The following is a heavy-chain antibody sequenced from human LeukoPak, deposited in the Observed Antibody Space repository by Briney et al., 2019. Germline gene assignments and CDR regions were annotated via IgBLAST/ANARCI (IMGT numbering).Heavy chain of an antibody. Sequence: QTGGSLRLSCAVSGFTVSSRYISWVRQAPGKGLEWVSFIYTDGSTYYAESVKGRFTISRDISKNTAYLQMNSLRAEDTALYFCAVYYYGSFPPTNFDYWGQGTLVTVSS. D-gene: IGHD3-10*01. V-gene: IGHV3-66*01. J-gene: IGHJ4*02. CDR2: IYTDGST. CDR1: GFTVSSRY. CDR3: AVYYYGSFPPTNFDY.